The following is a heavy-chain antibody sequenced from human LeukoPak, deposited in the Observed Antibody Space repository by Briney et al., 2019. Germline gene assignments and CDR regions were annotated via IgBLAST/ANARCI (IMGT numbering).Heavy chain of an antibody. CDR3: ARSYYDSSGPYDV. Sequence: SETLSLTCAVYGGSLSGYYWSWIRQPPGKGLEWIGEINYSADANYNLSPKSRVTVSVDTSKNQFSLKLTSVTAADTAVYYCARSYYDSSGPYDVWGEGTTVTVSS. V-gene: IGHV4-34*01. CDR2: INYSADA. CDR1: GGSLSGYY. J-gene: IGHJ6*04. D-gene: IGHD3-22*01.